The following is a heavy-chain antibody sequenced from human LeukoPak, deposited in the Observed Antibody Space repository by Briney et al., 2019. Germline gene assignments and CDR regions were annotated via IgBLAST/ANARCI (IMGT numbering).Heavy chain of an antibody. V-gene: IGHV4-4*02. CDR2: IYHSGST. Sequence: KSGGSLRLSCAASGFTFSSYVMHWVRHPPGKGREWIGEIYHSGSTNYNPSLKSRVTISVDKSKNQFSLKLSSVTAADTAVYYCARGGFIATMVRGVGAFDIWGQGTMVTVSS. D-gene: IGHD3-10*01. J-gene: IGHJ3*02. CDR1: GFTFSSYV. CDR3: ARGGFIATMVRGVGAFDI.